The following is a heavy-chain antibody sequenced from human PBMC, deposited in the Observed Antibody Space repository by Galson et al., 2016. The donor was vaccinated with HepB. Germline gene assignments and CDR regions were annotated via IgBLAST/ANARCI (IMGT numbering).Heavy chain of an antibody. CDR2: ISDDGTTT. J-gene: IGHJ4*02. D-gene: IGHD2-15*01. CDR3: ASLRGNCIGSDCHTVSTL. Sequence: SLRLSCAGSGFTFSEGWLHWLRQAPGKGLVWVSRISDDGTTTTYADAVKGRFTISRDNAKNTLYLQMRSLRVEDTAVYFCASLRGNCIGSDCHTVSTLWGQGTLVTVSS. V-gene: IGHV3-74*01. CDR1: GFTFSEGW.